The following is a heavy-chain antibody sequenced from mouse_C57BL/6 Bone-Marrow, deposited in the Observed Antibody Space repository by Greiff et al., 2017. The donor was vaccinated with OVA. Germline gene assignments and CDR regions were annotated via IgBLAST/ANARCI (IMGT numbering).Heavy chain of an antibody. Sequence: VKLVESGPGLVQPSQSLSITCTVSGFSLTSYGVHWVRQPPGKGLEWLGVLWSGGSTDYNAAFISRLCISKDNSKSQVFFKMNSLQADDTAIYYCAKTGFITTVVATLDWYFDVWGTGTTVTVSS. V-gene: IGHV2-4*01. CDR2: LWSGGST. D-gene: IGHD1-1*01. CDR1: GFSLTSYG. CDR3: AKTGFITTVVATLDWYFDV. J-gene: IGHJ1*03.